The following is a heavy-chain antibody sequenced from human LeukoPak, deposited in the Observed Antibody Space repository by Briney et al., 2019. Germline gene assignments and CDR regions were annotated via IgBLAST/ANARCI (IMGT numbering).Heavy chain of an antibody. CDR1: GGSFSGYY. V-gene: IGHV4-34*01. CDR2: INHSGST. J-gene: IGHJ4*02. Sequence: WETLSLTCAVYGGSFSGYYWSWVRQPPGKGLEWIGEINHSGSTNYNPSLKSRVTISVDTSKNQFSLKLSSVTAADTAVYYCARGLYGIALAGTWDYWGQGTLVTVSS. CDR3: ARGLYGIALAGTWDY. D-gene: IGHD6-19*01.